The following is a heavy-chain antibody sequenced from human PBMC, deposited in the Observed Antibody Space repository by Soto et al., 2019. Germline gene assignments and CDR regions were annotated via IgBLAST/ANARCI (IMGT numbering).Heavy chain of an antibody. CDR1: GFTFSSYA. Sequence: GGSLRLSCAASGFTFSSYAMSWVRQAPGKGLEWVSAISGSGGSTYYADSVKGRFTISRDNSKNTLYLQMNRLRAEETAVYYRARDPTYDFWSGYDYFDYWGQGTLVTLSS. CDR3: ARDPTYDFWSGYDYFDY. J-gene: IGHJ4*02. D-gene: IGHD3-3*01. V-gene: IGHV3-23*01. CDR2: ISGSGGST.